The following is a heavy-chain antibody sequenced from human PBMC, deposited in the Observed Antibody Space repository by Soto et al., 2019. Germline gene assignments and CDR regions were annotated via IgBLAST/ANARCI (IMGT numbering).Heavy chain of an antibody. J-gene: IGHJ4*02. CDR1: GGSISSSNW. V-gene: IGHV4-4*02. CDR2: IYHGGST. Sequence: SETLSLTCAVSGGSISSSNWWNWVRQPPGKGLEWIGEIYHGGSTNYNPSLKSRVTISVDKSKNQFSLKLSSVTAADTAVYYCASHDPSSWYVFDYWGQGTLVTV. CDR3: ASHDPSSWYVFDY. D-gene: IGHD6-13*01.